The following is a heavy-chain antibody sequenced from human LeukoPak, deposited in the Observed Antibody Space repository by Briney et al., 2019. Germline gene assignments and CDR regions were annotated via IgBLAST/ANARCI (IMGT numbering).Heavy chain of an antibody. J-gene: IGHJ6*02. CDR2: INPSGGST. V-gene: IGHV1-46*01. D-gene: IGHD5-18*01. CDR1: GYTFTSYY. CDR3: ARFPNTAMVMGLEYYYYGMDV. Sequence: ASVKVSCKASGYTFTSYYMHWVRQPPGQGLEWMGIINPSGGSTSYAQKFQGRVTMTRDTSTSTVYMELSRLRSEDTAVYYCARFPNTAMVMGLEYYYYGMDVWGQGTTVTVSS.